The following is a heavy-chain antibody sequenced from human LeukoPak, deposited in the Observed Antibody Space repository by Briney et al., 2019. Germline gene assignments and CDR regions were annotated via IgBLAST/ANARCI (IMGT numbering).Heavy chain of an antibody. CDR2: ISWNSGSI. J-gene: IGHJ4*02. Sequence: PGGSLRLSCAASGFTFDDYAMHWVRQAPGKGLEWDSGISWNSGSIGYADSVKGRFTISRDNAKNSLYLQMNSLRAEDTALYYCAKGTYYYDSSGYYLDYWGQGTLVTVSS. CDR3: AKGTYYYDSSGYYLDY. V-gene: IGHV3-9*01. CDR1: GFTFDDYA. D-gene: IGHD3-22*01.